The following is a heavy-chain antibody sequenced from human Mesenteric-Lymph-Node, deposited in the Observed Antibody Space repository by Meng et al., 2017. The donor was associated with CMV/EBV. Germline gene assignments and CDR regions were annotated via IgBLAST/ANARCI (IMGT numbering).Heavy chain of an antibody. CDR1: GFAFNHCG. CDR2: INGAGSFT. J-gene: IGHJ4*02. Sequence: GESLKISCATSGFAFNHCGMNWVRRAPGKGLEWVSSINGAGSFTAYADSVRGRFIISRDNAKTSLYLEMNNLRPEDTAIYYCVRSRKEDYWGQGTLVTVSS. CDR3: VRSRKEDY. V-gene: IGHV3-21*01.